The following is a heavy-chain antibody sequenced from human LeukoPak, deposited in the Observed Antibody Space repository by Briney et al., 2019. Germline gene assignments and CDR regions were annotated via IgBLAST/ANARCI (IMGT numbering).Heavy chain of an antibody. CDR3: ARTIHDSGENFDY. J-gene: IGHJ4*02. CDR1: GGYISSYS. Sequence: SETLSLSCTVTGGYISSYSWSWIRQPAGKGMEWIGRVSTTGTNYNPSLKSRVTMSVDTSKNQFSLKLSSVTAADTAVYYCARTIHDSGENFDYWGQGGLVTVS. V-gene: IGHV4-4*07. CDR2: VSTTGT. D-gene: IGHD6-19*01.